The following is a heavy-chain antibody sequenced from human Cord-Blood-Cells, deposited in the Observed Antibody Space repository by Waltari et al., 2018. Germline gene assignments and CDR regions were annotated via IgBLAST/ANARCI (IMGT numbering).Heavy chain of an antibody. CDR1: GGTFSSYA. Sequence: QVQLVQSGAEVKKPGSSVKVSCKASGGTFSSYAISWVRQAPGQGLEWMGGNIPIFGTANYTQKLQGRVTITADEATSTAYMERSSLRSEDTAVDYCAREIGDIVVVPAAIRGWFDPWGQGTLVTVSS. CDR2: NIPIFGTA. D-gene: IGHD2-2*02. J-gene: IGHJ5*02. V-gene: IGHV1-69*01. CDR3: AREIGDIVVVPAAIRGWFDP.